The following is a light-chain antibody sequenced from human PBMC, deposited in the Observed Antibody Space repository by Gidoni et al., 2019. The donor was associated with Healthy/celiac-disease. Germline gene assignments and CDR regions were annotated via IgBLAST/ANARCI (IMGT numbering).Light chain of an antibody. CDR1: SSNIGSNY. Sequence: QSVLTQPPSASGTPGQRVTISCSGSSSNIGSNYVYWYQQLPGTAPKLLIYRNNRRPSGVPDRFSGSKSGTSSSLAISGLRSEDEADYYCAAWDDSLRGWVFGGGTKLTVL. CDR2: RNN. V-gene: IGLV1-47*01. CDR3: AAWDDSLRGWV. J-gene: IGLJ3*02.